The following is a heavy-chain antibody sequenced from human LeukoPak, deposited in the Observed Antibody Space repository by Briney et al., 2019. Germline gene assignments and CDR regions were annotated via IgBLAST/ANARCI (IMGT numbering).Heavy chain of an antibody. CDR1: GGSISSYY. V-gene: IGHV4-59*01. J-gene: IGHJ4*02. D-gene: IGHD3-16*02. CDR2: ISYSGST. Sequence: SETLSLTCTVSGGSISSYYWSWIRQPPGMGLEWIGYISYSGSTNYNPSLKSRVTISVDTSKNQLSLKLNSVTAADTAVYYCARYIWGSYPTFEDYWGQGSLVTVSS. CDR3: ARYIWGSYPTFEDY.